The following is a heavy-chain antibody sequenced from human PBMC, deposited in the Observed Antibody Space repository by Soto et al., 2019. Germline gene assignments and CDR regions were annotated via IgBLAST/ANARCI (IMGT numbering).Heavy chain of an antibody. J-gene: IGHJ4*02. CDR2: IPAGNGNT. CDR3: ASLTLEVTAAGWWWTFDD. V-gene: IGHV1-18*01. Sequence: QVQLVQSGAEMKKPGASVRVSCKASGYTFPNYNIIWVRQAPGQGLEWMGWIPAGNGNTNYAQRLQGRFTMTTDTSTTTAYMDLRSLRSDDTAVYYCASLTLEVTAAGWWWTFDDLGQGTLITVSS. CDR1: GYTFPNYN. D-gene: IGHD2-21*01.